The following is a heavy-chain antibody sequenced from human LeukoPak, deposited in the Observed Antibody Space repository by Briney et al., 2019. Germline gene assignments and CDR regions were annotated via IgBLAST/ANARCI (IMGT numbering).Heavy chain of an antibody. D-gene: IGHD1-7*01. Sequence: PGGSLRLSCAASGFTFSSYSMNWVRQAPGKGLEWVSSISSSSSYIYYADSVKGRFTISRDNAKNSLYLQMNSLRAEDTAVYYCAREGGTEVREAFDIWGQGTMVTVSS. CDR2: ISSSSSYI. J-gene: IGHJ3*02. V-gene: IGHV3-21*01. CDR3: AREGGTEVREAFDI. CDR1: GFTFSSYS.